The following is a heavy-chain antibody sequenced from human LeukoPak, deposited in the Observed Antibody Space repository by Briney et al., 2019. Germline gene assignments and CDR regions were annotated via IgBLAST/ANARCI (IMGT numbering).Heavy chain of an antibody. CDR3: ARDLGKSRYFDY. V-gene: IGHV3-33*01. CDR2: IWYDGSNN. J-gene: IGHJ4*02. D-gene: IGHD7-27*01. Sequence: GGSLRPSCAASGFTFSTYGMHWVRQAPGKGLEWVAIIWYDGSNNYYADSVKGRFTISRDNSKNTLYLQVNSLRAEDTAVYYCARDLGKSRYFDYWGQGTLVTVSS. CDR1: GFTFSTYG.